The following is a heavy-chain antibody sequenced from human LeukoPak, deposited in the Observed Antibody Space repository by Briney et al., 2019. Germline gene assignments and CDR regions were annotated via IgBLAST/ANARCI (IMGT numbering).Heavy chain of an antibody. CDR2: IYSSGRT. J-gene: IGHJ4*02. V-gene: IGHV3-53*01. CDR3: ASTKTYWGIEYYLDY. D-gene: IGHD7-27*01. CDR1: GFTVSSNY. Sequence: GGSLRLSCEASGFTVSSNYMSWVRQAPGKGLEWVSDIYSSGRTHYADSVKGRFTISRDNSKNTLFLQMNSLRAEDTAVYYCASTKTYWGIEYYLDYWGQGTRVAVSS.